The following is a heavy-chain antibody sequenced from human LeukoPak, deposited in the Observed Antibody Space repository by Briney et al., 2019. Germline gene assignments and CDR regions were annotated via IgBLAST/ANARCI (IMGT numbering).Heavy chain of an antibody. CDR1: GYTFTSYD. CDR2: MNPNSGNT. V-gene: IGHV1-8*01. D-gene: IGHD6-13*01. Sequence: ASVKVSCKASGYTFTSYDINWVRQATGQGLEWMGWMNPNSGNTGYAQKFQGRVTMTRNTSISTAYMELSSLRSEDTAVYYCARVYGITAAGIFGHWGQGTLVTVSS. CDR3: ARVYGITAAGIFGH. J-gene: IGHJ4*02.